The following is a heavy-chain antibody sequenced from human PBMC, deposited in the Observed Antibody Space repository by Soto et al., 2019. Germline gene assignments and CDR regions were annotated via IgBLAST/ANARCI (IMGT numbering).Heavy chain of an antibody. V-gene: IGHV3-21*01. CDR3: VRDLDGRYKSGVFHV. CDR1: VFTFSRHM. CDR2: ISSSSTFI. Sequence: SVGSLRLSCIYSVFTFSRHMMNCVRHSPGKGLEWVSSISSSSTFIYYADSVKGRFTISRDNAKNSVFMQMNSLRDDDTALYYCVRDLDGRYKSGVFHVWGQGTMVTLSS. J-gene: IGHJ3*01. D-gene: IGHD1-20*01.